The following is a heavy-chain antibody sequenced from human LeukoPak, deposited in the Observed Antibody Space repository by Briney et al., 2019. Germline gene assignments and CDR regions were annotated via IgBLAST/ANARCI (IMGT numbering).Heavy chain of an antibody. V-gene: IGHV3-23*01. D-gene: IGHD3-16*01. CDR1: GFAFSSYA. CDR3: AKASWVSSTDAVR. CDR2: ISGTGGRT. J-gene: IGHJ4*02. Sequence: GGSLRLSCAASGFAFSSYAMSWVRQAPGKGLEWVSSISGTGGRTYYADSVKGRFTISRDNSKNTLDLQMNSLRADDTAIYYCAKASWVSSTDAVRWGQGTLVTVSS.